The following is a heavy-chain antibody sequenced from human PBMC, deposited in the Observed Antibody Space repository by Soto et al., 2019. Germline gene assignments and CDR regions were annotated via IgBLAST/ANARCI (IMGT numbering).Heavy chain of an antibody. CDR3: AREDNPYYYDSGDLGQRWFDP. CDR1: GGTFSSYA. CDR2: IVPMFETT. J-gene: IGHJ5*02. D-gene: IGHD3-22*01. Sequence: QVQLVQSAAEVKKPGSSVRVSCKASGGTFSSYAFSWVRQAPGQGLEWMGRIVPMFETTNYAQIFQDRVTITADNSARTAYMELSSLRSEDTAIYYCAREDNPYYYDSGDLGQRWFDPWGPGTLVTVSS. V-gene: IGHV1-69*06.